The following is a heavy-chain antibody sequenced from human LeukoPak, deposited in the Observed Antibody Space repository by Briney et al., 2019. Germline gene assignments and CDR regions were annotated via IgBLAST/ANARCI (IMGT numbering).Heavy chain of an antibody. J-gene: IGHJ4*02. CDR3: ARPTMVRGVLIRYDY. D-gene: IGHD3-10*01. CDR2: IYPGDSDT. Sequence: GESLKISCKGSGYSFTSYWIGWVRQMPGKGLEWMGIIYPGDSDTRYSPSFQGQVTISADKSISTAYLQWSSLKASDTAMYYCARPTMVRGVLIRYDYWGQGTLVTVSS. V-gene: IGHV5-51*01. CDR1: GYSFTSYW.